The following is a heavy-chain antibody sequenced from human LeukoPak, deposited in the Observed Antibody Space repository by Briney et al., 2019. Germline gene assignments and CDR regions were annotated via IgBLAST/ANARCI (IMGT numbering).Heavy chain of an antibody. CDR2: IYDSGST. V-gene: IGHV4-39*01. Sequence: PSETLSLTCTVSGGSISSNNYFWGWIRQPPGKGLEWIGSIYDSGSTYYNPSLKSRVTISVDTSKNQFSLKLNSVTAADTAMYYCQSSFLKWLLDYWGQGTLVTVSS. J-gene: IGHJ4*02. D-gene: IGHD3-3*01. CDR1: GGSISSNNYF. CDR3: QSSFLKWLLDY.